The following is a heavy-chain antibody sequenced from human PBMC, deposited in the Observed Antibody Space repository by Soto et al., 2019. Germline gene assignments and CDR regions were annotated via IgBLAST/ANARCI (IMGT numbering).Heavy chain of an antibody. J-gene: IGHJ4*02. Sequence: QVQLQQWGAGLLKPSETLSLTCAVYGGSFSGYYWSWIRQPPGKGLEWSGEINHSGSTNYNPSLKSRVTISVDTSKNQFSLKLSSVTAADTAVYYCARESKEANDYWGQGTLVTVSS. CDR2: INHSGST. CDR3: ARESKEANDY. V-gene: IGHV4-34*01. CDR1: GGSFSGYY.